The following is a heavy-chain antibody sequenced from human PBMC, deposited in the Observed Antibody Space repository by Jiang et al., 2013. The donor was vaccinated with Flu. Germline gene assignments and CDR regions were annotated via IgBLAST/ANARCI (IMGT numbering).Heavy chain of an antibody. CDR2: IYYSGST. Sequence: CTVSGGSISSYYWSWIRQPPGKGLEWIGYIYYSGSTNYNPSLKSRVTISVDTSKNQFSLKLSSVTAADTAVYYCARDSARSTVTKRGWFDPWGQGTLVTVSS. CDR3: ARDSARSTVTKRGWFDP. J-gene: IGHJ5*02. V-gene: IGHV4-59*01. CDR1: GGSISSYY. D-gene: IGHD4-17*01.